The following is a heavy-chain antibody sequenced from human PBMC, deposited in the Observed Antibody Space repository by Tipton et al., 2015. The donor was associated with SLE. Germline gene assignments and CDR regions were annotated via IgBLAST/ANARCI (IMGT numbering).Heavy chain of an antibody. Sequence: TLSLTCTVSGGSISSSSYYWGWFRQPPGKGLEWIGSIYYSGSTYYNPSLKSRVTISVDTSKNQFSLKLSSVTAADTAVYYCARFRYYDLLYYFDYWGQGTMVTVSS. CDR1: GGSISSSSYY. J-gene: IGHJ4*02. CDR3: ARFRYYDLLYYFDY. CDR2: IYYSGST. D-gene: IGHD3-3*01. V-gene: IGHV4-39*07.